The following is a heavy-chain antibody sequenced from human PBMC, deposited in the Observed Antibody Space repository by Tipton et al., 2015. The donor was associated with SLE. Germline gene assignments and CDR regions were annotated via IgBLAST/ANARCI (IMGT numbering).Heavy chain of an antibody. CDR2: INHSGST. J-gene: IGHJ4*02. CDR3: ATGVSPFDY. CDR1: GGSFSGNN. Sequence: TLSLTCAVYGGSFSGNNWSWIRQPPGKGLEWIGEINHSGSTNYNPSLKSRVTISVDTSTNQFSLKLSSVTAADTAVYYCATGVSPFDYWGQGALVSVSS. V-gene: IGHV4-34*01. D-gene: IGHD7-27*01.